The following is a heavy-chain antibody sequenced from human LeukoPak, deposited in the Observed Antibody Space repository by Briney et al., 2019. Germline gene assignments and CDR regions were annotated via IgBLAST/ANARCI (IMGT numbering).Heavy chain of an antibody. J-gene: IGHJ4*02. Sequence: SETLSLTCAVSGYSISSGYYWGWIRQSPGKGLEWIGNIYHSGITHYNPSLQGRITLSVDTSKNQFSLNLSSETAADTAVYYCTRFSTASSRPAYYWGQGTLVIVSS. CDR2: IYHSGIT. D-gene: IGHD1-14*01. CDR3: TRFSTASSRPAYY. V-gene: IGHV4-38-2*01. CDR1: GYSISSGYY.